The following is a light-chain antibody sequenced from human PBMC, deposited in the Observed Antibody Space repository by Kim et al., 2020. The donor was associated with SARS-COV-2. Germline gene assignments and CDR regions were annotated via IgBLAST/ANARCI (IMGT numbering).Light chain of an antibody. CDR2: MLN. J-gene: IGLJ1*01. V-gene: IGLV2-14*01. Sequence: QSALTQPASVSGSPGQSITISCTGTSSDVGAYNYVSWYQQHPNKAPKLLIYMLNRRPSGVSDRFSGSKSGNTATLTISGLQAEDEADYYCNSFTAVTTYIFGTGTKVTVL. CDR3: NSFTAVTTYI. CDR1: SSDVGAYNY.